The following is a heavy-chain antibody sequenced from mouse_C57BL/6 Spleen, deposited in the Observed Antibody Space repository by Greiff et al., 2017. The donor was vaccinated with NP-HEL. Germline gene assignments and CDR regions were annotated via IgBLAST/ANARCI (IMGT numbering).Heavy chain of an antibody. CDR2: INPYNGGT. D-gene: IGHD4-1*01. Sequence: EVQLQQPGPVLVKPGASVKMSCKASGYTFTDYYMNWVKQSHGKSLEWIEVINPYNGGTSYNQKFKGKATLTVDKSSSTAYMELNSLTSEDSAVYYCARGTGTFDYWGQGTTLTVSS. J-gene: IGHJ2*01. CDR1: GYTFTDYY. CDR3: ARGTGTFDY. V-gene: IGHV1-19*01.